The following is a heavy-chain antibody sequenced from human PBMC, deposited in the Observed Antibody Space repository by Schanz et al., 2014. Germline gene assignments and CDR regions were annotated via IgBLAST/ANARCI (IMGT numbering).Heavy chain of an antibody. Sequence: QVQLVESGGGAVQPGRSLRLSCVASAFTFSNYGMHWVRQAPGKGLEWVAVIWYDGSNKYYADSVKGRFTISRDNSKNTLYLQMNSLRGEDTAVYYCARGPAATRYGLDVWGQGTTVTVSS. CDR3: ARGPAATRYGLDV. CDR2: IWYDGSNK. V-gene: IGHV3-33*01. D-gene: IGHD2-2*01. J-gene: IGHJ6*02. CDR1: AFTFSNYG.